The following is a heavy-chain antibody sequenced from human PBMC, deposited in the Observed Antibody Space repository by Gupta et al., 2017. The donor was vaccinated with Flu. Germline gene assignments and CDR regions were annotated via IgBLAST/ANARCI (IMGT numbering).Heavy chain of an antibody. CDR2: IFSNDEK. CDR3: ARTLRMGDFWSGYYYYFDY. Sequence: QVTLKESGPVLVKPTETLTLTCTVSGFSLSNARMGVSWIRQPPGKALEWLAHIFSNDEKSYSTSLKSRLTISKDTSKSQVVLTMTNMDPVDTATYYCARTLRMGDFWSGYYYYFDYWGQGTLVTVSS. J-gene: IGHJ4*02. V-gene: IGHV2-26*01. D-gene: IGHD3-3*01. CDR1: GFSLSNARMG.